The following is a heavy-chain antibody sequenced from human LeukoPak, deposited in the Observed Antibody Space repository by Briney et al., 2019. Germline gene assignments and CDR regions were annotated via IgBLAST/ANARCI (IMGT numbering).Heavy chain of an antibody. CDR1: GYSFASYW. V-gene: IGHV5-51*01. CDR2: IYPGDSDT. J-gene: IGHJ5*02. Sequence: GESLKISCKGSGYSFASYWIGWVRQMPGKGLEWMGIIYPGDSDTRYSPSFQGQVTISADKSISTAYLQWSSLKASDTAMYYCARRREYSSSSGNWFDPWGQGTLVTVSS. CDR3: ARRREYSSSSGNWFDP. D-gene: IGHD6-6*01.